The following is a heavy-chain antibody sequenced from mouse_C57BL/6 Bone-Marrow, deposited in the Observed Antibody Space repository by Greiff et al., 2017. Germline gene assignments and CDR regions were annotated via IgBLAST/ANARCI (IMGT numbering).Heavy chain of an antibody. D-gene: IGHD2-5*01. CDR3: ARPYYSNYWYFDV. Sequence: QVQLKQPGAELVKPGASVKMSCKASGYTFTSYWITWVKQRPGQGLEWIGDIYPGSGSTTYNEKFKSKATLTVDTSSSTAYMPLSSLTSEDSAVYYCARPYYSNYWYFDVWGTGTTVTVSS. CDR1: GYTFTSYW. V-gene: IGHV1-55*01. J-gene: IGHJ1*03. CDR2: IYPGSGST.